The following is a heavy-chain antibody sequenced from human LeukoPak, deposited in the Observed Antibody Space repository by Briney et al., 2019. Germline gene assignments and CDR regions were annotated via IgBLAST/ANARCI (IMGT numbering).Heavy chain of an antibody. Sequence: GGSLRLSCAASGFTFSSYAMSWVRQAPGKGLEWVSAISGSGGSTCYADSVKGRFTISRDNSKNTLYLQMNSLRAEDTAVYYCAKAGEYYDSSGYAYWGQGTLVTVSS. CDR1: GFTFSSYA. CDR2: ISGSGGST. CDR3: AKAGEYYDSSGYAY. J-gene: IGHJ4*02. V-gene: IGHV3-23*01. D-gene: IGHD3-22*01.